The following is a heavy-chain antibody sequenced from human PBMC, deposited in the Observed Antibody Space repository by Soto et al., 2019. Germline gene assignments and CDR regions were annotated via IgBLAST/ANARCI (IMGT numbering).Heavy chain of an antibody. CDR1: GFTFSNNV. CDR2: INDNGGDT. V-gene: IGHV3-23*01. J-gene: IGHJ6*01. Sequence: EVQLLESGGGLVQPGGSLRLSCAASGFTFSNNVMSWVRQAPGKGLEWVSGINDNGGDTYYADSVKGRCTISRDNSKKTLYLQINGLRAEDPAVYYGAKEVYGAARGDMDVWGQGTTVTVSS. CDR3: AKEVYGAARGDMDV. D-gene: IGHD2-8*01.